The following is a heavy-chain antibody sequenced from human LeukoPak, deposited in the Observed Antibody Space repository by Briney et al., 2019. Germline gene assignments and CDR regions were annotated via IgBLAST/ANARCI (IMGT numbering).Heavy chain of an antibody. J-gene: IGHJ6*03. Sequence: GESLTLSCAASELIFSSYAMRWVRPAPGQGREWVVGISGSGERIYYQDSVKGRFTISRDNSKNTLYLQMNSLRDEDTAVYYCAKRMADYYIDVWGKGRTVTV. CDR2: ISGSGERI. CDR3: AKRMADYYIDV. CDR1: ELIFSSYA. V-gene: IGHV3-23*01. D-gene: IGHD2-8*01.